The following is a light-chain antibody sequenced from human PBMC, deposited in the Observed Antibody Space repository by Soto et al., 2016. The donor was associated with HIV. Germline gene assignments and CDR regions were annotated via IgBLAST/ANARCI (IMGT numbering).Light chain of an antibody. J-gene: IGLJ1*01. CDR2: GKN. CDR3: NSRDNSGNHYV. V-gene: IGLV3-19*01. CDR1: SLRRYY. Sequence: SSELTQDPAVSVALGQTVRITCQGDSLRRYYASWYQQKPGQASVLVIYGKNNRPSGIPDRFSGSSSGNTASLTITGAQAEDEADYYCNSRDNSGNHYVFGTGTKVTVL.